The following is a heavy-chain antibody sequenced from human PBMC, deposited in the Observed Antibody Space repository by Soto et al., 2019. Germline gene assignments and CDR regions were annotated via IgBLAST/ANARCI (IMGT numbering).Heavy chain of an antibody. CDR2: IYHSGNT. CDR3: ARSRFGSGSYYQSHLQH. CDR1: GGSINSSNW. Sequence: SETLSLTCAVSGGSINSSNWWTWVRQPPGKGLEWIGNIYHSGNTNYNPSLKSRLSMSVDTSKNQFSLRLSSVTAADTAVYYCARSRFGSGSYYQSHLQHWGQGSRVTVSS. D-gene: IGHD3-10*01. V-gene: IGHV4-4*02. J-gene: IGHJ1*01.